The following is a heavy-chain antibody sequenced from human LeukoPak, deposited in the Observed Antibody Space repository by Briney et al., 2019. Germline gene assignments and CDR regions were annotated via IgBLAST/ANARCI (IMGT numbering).Heavy chain of an antibody. V-gene: IGHV6-1*01. CDR2: TYYRSKWYN. D-gene: IGHD4-17*01. CDR3: AREESDTTVTLYYYYYGMDV. Sequence: SQTLSLTCAISGDSVSSNSAAWNWIRQSPSRGLEWLGRTYYRSKWYNDYAVSVKSRITINPDTSKNQFSLQLNSVTPEDTAVYYCAREESDTTVTLYYYYYGMDVWGQGTTVTVSS. J-gene: IGHJ6*02. CDR1: GDSVSSNSAA.